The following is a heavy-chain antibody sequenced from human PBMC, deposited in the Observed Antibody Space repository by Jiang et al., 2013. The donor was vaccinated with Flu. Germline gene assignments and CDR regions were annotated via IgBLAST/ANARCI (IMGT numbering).Heavy chain of an antibody. Sequence: LEWIGEINHSGSTYYKPSLQTRVTISVDTSKNQFSLRLRSVTAADTAVYYCARREAARPLDFWGQGTLVTVSS. D-gene: IGHD6-6*01. J-gene: IGHJ4*02. CDR2: INHSGST. V-gene: IGHV4-34*01. CDR3: ARREAARPLDF.